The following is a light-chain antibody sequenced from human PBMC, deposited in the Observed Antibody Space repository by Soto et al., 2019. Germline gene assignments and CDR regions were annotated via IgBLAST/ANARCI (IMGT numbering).Light chain of an antibody. CDR2: KAS. Sequence: DIQMTQSPSTLSAFVGDRVTITCRASQSISTWLAWYRQKPGKAPNLLIYKASSLESGVPSRFSGSGSGTEFTLTISSLQPDDFATYYCQQYNTYSPTFGQGTKVDIK. V-gene: IGKV1-5*03. CDR3: QQYNTYSPT. J-gene: IGKJ1*01. CDR1: QSISTW.